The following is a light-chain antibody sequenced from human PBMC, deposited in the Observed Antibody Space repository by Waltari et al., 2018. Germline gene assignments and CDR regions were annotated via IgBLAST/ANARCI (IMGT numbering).Light chain of an antibody. CDR2: HAS. CDR1: ESIGTS. J-gene: IGKJ1*01. Sequence: DIQMTQSPSTLSASVGDRVTFTCRASESIGTSLVWYQQKSGKAPKLLIYHASTLEGGGPSRFSGSGSGTDFTLTISSLQPDDFATYFCQQYYTYSLWAFGQGTKVETK. CDR3: QQYYTYSLWA. V-gene: IGKV1-5*01.